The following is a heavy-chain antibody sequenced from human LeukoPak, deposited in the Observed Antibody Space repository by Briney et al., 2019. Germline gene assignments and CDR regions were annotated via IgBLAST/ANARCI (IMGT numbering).Heavy chain of an antibody. CDR1: GYTFTGYY. D-gene: IGHD3-16*02. V-gene: IGHV1-2*02. CDR2: INPNSGGT. J-gene: IGHJ4*02. CDR3: ARLLVSFGGVFETRLDY. Sequence: ASVKVSCKASGYTFTGYYMHWVRQAPGQGLEWMGWINPNSGGTNYAQKFQGRVTMTRDTSINTVYMELSRLRSDDTAMYYCARLLVSFGGVFETRLDYWGQGTLVTVSS.